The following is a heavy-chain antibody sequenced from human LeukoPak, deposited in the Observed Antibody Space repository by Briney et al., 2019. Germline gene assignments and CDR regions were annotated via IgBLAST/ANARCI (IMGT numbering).Heavy chain of an antibody. CDR3: AKSPYNWDYETYFDC. CDR1: GFTLDDFA. D-gene: IGHD1-7*01. Sequence: GGSLRLSCAASGFTLDDFAMHWVRQAPGKGLEWVSGINWNSDSIDYADSVKGRFTISRDNAKNSLYLQMNSLRAEDTALYYCAKSPYNWDYETYFDCWGQGTLVTVSS. J-gene: IGHJ4*02. CDR2: INWNSDSI. V-gene: IGHV3-9*01.